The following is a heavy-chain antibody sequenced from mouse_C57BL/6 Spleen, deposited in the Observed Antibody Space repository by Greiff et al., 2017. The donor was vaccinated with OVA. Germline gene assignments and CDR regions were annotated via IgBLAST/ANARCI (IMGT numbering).Heavy chain of an antibody. CDR1: GYTFTDYE. CDR3: TGLTLVGYAMDY. J-gene: IGHJ4*01. V-gene: IGHV1-15*01. D-gene: IGHD1-1*01. Sequence: QVHVKQSGAELVRPGASVTLSCKASGYTFTDYEMHWVKQTPVHGLEWIGAIDPETGGTAYNQKFKGKAILTADKSSSTAYMELRSLTSEDSAVYYCTGLTLVGYAMDYWGQGTSVTVSS. CDR2: IDPETGGT.